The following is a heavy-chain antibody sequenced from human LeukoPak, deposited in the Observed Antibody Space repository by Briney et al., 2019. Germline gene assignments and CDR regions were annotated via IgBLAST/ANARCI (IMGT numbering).Heavy chain of an antibody. V-gene: IGHV4-39*01. CDR1: GGSISSSTYY. Sequence: PSETLSLTCTVSGGSISSSTYYWGWIRQPPGKGLEWIGNIYYSGSTYYNPSLKSRVTISVDTSKNQFSLKLSSVTAAATAVYYCARPHYYYYYMDVWGKGTTVTISS. CDR2: IYYSGST. J-gene: IGHJ6*03. CDR3: ARPHYYYYYMDV.